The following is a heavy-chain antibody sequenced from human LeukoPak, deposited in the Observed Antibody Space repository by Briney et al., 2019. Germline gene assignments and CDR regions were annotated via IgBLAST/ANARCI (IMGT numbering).Heavy chain of an antibody. J-gene: IGHJ4*02. CDR3: ARDPPLFSLDGSGAEDY. V-gene: IGHV3-30*14. CDR2: ISYDGSNK. D-gene: IGHD3-10*01. CDR1: GFTFSSYA. Sequence: GGSLRLSCAASGFTFSSYAMHWVRQAPGKGLEWVAVISYDGSNKYYADSVKGRFTISRDNSKNTLYLQMNSLRAEDTAVYYCARDPPLFSLDGSGAEDYWGQGTLVTVSS.